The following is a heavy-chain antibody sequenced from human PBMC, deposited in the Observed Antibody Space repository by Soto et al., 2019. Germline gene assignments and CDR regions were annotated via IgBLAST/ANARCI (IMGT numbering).Heavy chain of an antibody. CDR3: ARALYSSGWYSNYYYGMDV. Sequence: GGSLRLSCAASGFTFSSYAMHWVRQAPGKGLDWVAVISYDGSNKYYADSVKGRFTISRDNSKNTLYLQMNSLRAEDTAVYYCARALYSSGWYSNYYYGMDVWGQGTTVTVSS. J-gene: IGHJ6*02. CDR2: ISYDGSNK. V-gene: IGHV3-30-3*01. D-gene: IGHD6-19*01. CDR1: GFTFSSYA.